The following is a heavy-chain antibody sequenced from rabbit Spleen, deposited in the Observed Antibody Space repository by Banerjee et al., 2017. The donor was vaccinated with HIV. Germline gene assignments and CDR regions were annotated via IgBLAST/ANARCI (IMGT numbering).Heavy chain of an antibody. CDR2: INIVTGKA. CDR1: GVSLSDKDV. J-gene: IGHJ4*01. V-gene: IGHV1S40*01. Sequence: QSLEESGGDLVKPGASLTLTCTASGVSLSDKDVMCWVRQAPGKGLEWIACINIVTGKAVYASWASGRFIMSRTSSTTVTLQMTSLTAADTATYFCARDNDDAGYDFGLWGQGTLVTVS. D-gene: IGHD3-1*01. CDR3: ARDNDDAGYDFGL.